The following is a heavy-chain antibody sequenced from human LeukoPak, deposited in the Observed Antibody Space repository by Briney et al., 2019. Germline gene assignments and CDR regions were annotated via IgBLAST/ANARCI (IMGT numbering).Heavy chain of an antibody. CDR2: IQVNGDT. CDR3: ARTARYFDS. CDR1: GDSVSGHY. J-gene: IGHJ4*02. Sequence: PSETLSLTCTVSGDSVSGHYWSSIRQAPGKGLECIGYIQVNGDTNYNPSLKDRGTLSLDTSKNQFSLRLRSVTAADTAVYYCARTARYFDSWGPETLVTVSS. V-gene: IGHV4-4*09. D-gene: IGHD2-15*01.